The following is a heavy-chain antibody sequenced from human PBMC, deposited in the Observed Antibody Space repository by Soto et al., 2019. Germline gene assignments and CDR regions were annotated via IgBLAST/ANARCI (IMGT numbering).Heavy chain of an antibody. V-gene: IGHV5-51*01. J-gene: IGHJ4*02. Sequence: GESLKISCQVSGYTFTIYWIGWVLQMPGKGLDWTGIIYPSDSDTRYSPSFQGQVTISADQSINTAYLQWDSLKASDTAIYYCARPANTVADHFDLWGQGTPVTVYS. CDR1: GYTFTIYW. D-gene: IGHD4-17*01. CDR2: IYPSDSDT. CDR3: ARPANTVADHFDL.